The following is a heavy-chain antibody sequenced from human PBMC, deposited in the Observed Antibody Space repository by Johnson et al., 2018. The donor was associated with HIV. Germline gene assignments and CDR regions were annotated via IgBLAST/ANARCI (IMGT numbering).Heavy chain of an antibody. D-gene: IGHD1-26*01. CDR3: ARDRFLSGSYYSCAFDV. V-gene: IGHV3-33*05. J-gene: IGHJ3*01. CDR2: ISYDGSNK. Sequence: QMQLVESGGGVVQPGGSLRLSCAASGFTFSSYGMHWVRQAPGKGLEWVAVISYDGSNKYYVDSLKGRFTISRDNVKKSLFLQMNGLRADDTAVYYCARDRFLSGSYYSCAFDVWGQGAMVTVSS. CDR1: GFTFSSYG.